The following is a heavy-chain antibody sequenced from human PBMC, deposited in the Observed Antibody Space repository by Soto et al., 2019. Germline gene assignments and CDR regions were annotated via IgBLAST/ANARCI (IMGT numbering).Heavy chain of an antibody. CDR3: ALALNVVVDHPSYFDY. J-gene: IGHJ4*02. Sequence: EVQLLESGGGLVQPGGSLRLSCAASGFTFSSYAMSWVRQAPGKGLEWVSAISSSGGSTYYADAVKGRFTISRDNAKTTLYLQMISLRAVDTDVYYCALALNVVVDHPSYFDYWGQGTLVPVSS. CDR2: ISSSGGST. D-gene: IGHD2-2*01. CDR1: GFTFSSYA. V-gene: IGHV3-23*01.